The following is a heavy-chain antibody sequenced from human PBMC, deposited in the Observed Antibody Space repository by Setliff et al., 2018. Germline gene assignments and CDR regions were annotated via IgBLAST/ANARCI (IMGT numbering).Heavy chain of an antibody. Sequence: SETLSLTCTVSGGSISRGSYDWSWLRQPAGKGLEWIGRIYTSGSTNYNPALKSPVTISVDTYKNQFSLKLSSVTAADTAVHYCARTNYYDSSTYFNWFDPWGQGTLVTVSS. D-gene: IGHD3-22*01. CDR2: IYTSGST. J-gene: IGHJ5*02. CDR1: GGSISRGSYD. V-gene: IGHV4-61*02. CDR3: ARTNYYDSSTYFNWFDP.